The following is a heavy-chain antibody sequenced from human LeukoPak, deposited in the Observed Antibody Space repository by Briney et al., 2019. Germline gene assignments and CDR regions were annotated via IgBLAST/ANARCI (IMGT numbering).Heavy chain of an antibody. V-gene: IGHV4-34*01. Sequence: TSETLSLTCAVYGGSFSGYYWSWIRQPPGKGLEWIGEINHSGSTNYNPSLKSRVTISVDTSKNQFSLKLSSVTAADTAVYYCARGRNWGYCSSRRCSPLDYWGQGTLVTVSS. CDR3: ARGRNWGYCSSRRCSPLDY. CDR1: GGSFSGYY. CDR2: INHSGST. J-gene: IGHJ4*02. D-gene: IGHD2-2*01.